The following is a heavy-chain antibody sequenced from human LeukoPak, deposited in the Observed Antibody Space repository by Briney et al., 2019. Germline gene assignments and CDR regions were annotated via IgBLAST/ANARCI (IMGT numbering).Heavy chain of an antibody. CDR3: ARGRQHLVEPFNWFDP. D-gene: IGHD6-13*01. J-gene: IGHJ5*02. V-gene: IGHV4-59*08. CDR2: IYYSGST. CDR1: GGSISSYY. Sequence: SETLSLTCTVSGGSISSYYWSWVRPSPGKGLEWIAYIYYSGSTNYNPSLKSRVTISLDTSKNQFSLKLSSVTAADTAVYYCARGRQHLVEPFNWFDPWGQGTLVTVSS.